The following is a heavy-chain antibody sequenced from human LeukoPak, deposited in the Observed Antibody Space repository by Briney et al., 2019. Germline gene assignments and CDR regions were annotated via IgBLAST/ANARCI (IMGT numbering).Heavy chain of an antibody. CDR1: GFTFSSYG. J-gene: IGHJ6*03. Sequence: PGGSLRLSCAASGFTFSSYGMHWVRQAPGKGLEWVAFIRYDGSNKYYADSVKGRFTISRDNSKNTLYLQMNSLRAEDTAVYYCARDSRYCSGGSCYRAGRHYYMDAWGKGTTVTVSS. CDR2: IRYDGSNK. D-gene: IGHD2-15*01. CDR3: ARDSRYCSGGSCYRAGRHYYMDA. V-gene: IGHV3-30*02.